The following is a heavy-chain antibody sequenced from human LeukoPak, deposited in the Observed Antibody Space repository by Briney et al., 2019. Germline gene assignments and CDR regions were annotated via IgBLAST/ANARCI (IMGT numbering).Heavy chain of an antibody. Sequence: SETLSLTCSVSGGSISSYYWSWIRQPPGKGLEWIGYIYHSGSTYYNPSLKSRVTISVDRSKNQFSLKLSSVTAADTAVYYCARVLSGYYYGMDVWGQGTTVTVSS. CDR2: IYHSGST. V-gene: IGHV4-59*12. CDR3: ARVLSGYYYGMDV. J-gene: IGHJ6*02. CDR1: GGSISSYY. D-gene: IGHD2-15*01.